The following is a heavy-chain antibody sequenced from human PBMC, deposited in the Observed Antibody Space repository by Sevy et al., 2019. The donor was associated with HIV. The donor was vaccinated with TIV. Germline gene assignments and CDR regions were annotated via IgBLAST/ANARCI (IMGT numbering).Heavy chain of an antibody. CDR3: AKDLQIFGVAHDAFDI. Sequence: GGFLRLSCAASGFTFSSYAMSWVRQAPGKGLEWVSAISGSGGSTYYADSVKGRFTISRDNSKNTLYLQMNSLRAEDTAVYYCAKDLQIFGVAHDAFDIWGQGTMVTVSS. CDR1: GFTFSSYA. V-gene: IGHV3-23*01. CDR2: ISGSGGST. D-gene: IGHD3-3*01. J-gene: IGHJ3*02.